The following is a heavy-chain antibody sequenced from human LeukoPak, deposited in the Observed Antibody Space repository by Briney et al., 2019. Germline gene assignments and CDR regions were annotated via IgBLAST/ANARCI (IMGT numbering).Heavy chain of an antibody. J-gene: IGHJ6*01. D-gene: IGHD6-19*01. V-gene: IGHV3-33*01. Sequence: GGSLRLPCAASGFTFSSYGMHWVRQAPGKGLEWVAVIWYDGSNKYYADSVKGRFTISRDNSKNTLYLQMNSLRAEDTAVYYCARVQYYYYYYGMVVWGQGTTVTVSS. CDR2: IWYDGSNK. CDR3: ARVQYYYYYYGMVV. CDR1: GFTFSSYG.